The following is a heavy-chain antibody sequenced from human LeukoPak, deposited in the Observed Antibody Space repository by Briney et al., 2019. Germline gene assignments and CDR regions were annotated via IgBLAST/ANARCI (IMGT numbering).Heavy chain of an antibody. V-gene: IGHV5-51*01. J-gene: IGHJ3*02. D-gene: IGHD3-22*01. Sequence: GESLKISCKGSGYSFTSYWIGWVRQMPGKGLEWMGIIYPGDSDTRYSPSFQGQVTISADKSISTAYLQWSSLKASDTAMYYCATSYYYDSSGYYPHAFDIRGQGTMVTVSS. CDR1: GYSFTSYW. CDR3: ATSYYYDSSGYYPHAFDI. CDR2: IYPGDSDT.